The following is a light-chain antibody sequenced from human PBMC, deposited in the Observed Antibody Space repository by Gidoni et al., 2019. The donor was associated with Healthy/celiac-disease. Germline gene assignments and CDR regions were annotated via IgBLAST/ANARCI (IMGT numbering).Light chain of an antibody. Sequence: ELVLTHSPGTLSLSPGERATLSCRASQSVSSSYLAWYQQTPGPAPRLLIYGASSRATGIPDRFSGSGSGTDFPLTISRLEPEDFAVYYCQQYGSSPRTFGQGTKVEIK. V-gene: IGKV3-20*01. CDR1: QSVSSSY. J-gene: IGKJ1*01. CDR2: GAS. CDR3: QQYGSSPRT.